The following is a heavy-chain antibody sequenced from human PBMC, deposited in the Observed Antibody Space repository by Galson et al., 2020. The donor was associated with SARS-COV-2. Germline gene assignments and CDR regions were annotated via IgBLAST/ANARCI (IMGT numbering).Heavy chain of an antibody. V-gene: IGHV4-4*02. CDR2: IYHSGTT. CDR3: ARPTAGSLFDY. Sequence: VSGASISSNNWWTWVRQPPGRGLEWIGEIYHSGTTNYNPSLKGRVTISVDKSKNHVLLKLNSVTAADTAVYYCARPTAGSLFDYWGPGSLVTVSS. J-gene: IGHJ4*02. D-gene: IGHD6-25*01. CDR1: GASISSNNW.